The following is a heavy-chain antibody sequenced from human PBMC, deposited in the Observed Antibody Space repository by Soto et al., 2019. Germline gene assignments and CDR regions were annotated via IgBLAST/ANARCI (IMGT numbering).Heavy chain of an antibody. D-gene: IGHD3-22*01. J-gene: IGHJ1*01. CDR1: GGSISSGDYY. V-gene: IGHV4-30-4*01. CDR3: ARVYYDSSGYYYVFQH. Sequence: SETLSLTCTVSGGSISSGDYYWSWILHPPGKGLEWIGCIYYSGNTYYNPSLKRRFSISVDTSKNQFSLKLSSVTAADTAVYYCARVYYDSSGYYYVFQHWGQGTLVTVSS. CDR2: IYYSGNT.